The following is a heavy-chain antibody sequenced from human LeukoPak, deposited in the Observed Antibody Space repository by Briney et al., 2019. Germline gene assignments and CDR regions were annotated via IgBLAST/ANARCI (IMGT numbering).Heavy chain of an antibody. V-gene: IGHV4-34*01. D-gene: IGHD1/OR15-1a*01. J-gene: IGHJ5*02. CDR1: GGSFSGYY. Sequence: SETLSLTCAVYGGSFSGYYWSWIRQPPGKGLEWIGEINHSGSTNYNPSLKSRVTISVDTSKNQFSLKLSSVTAADTAVYYCARGLRREHHRRVTRLNWFDPWGQGTLVTVSS. CDR2: INHSGST. CDR3: ARGLRREHHRRVTRLNWFDP.